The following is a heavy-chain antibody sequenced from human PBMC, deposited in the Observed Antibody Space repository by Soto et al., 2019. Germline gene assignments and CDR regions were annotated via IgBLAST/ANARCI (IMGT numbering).Heavy chain of an antibody. V-gene: IGHV3-64*01. CDR3: ARGSTGPFDY. CDR1: GFSFSSYA. J-gene: IGHJ4*02. CDR2: ISSNGGST. Sequence: GGSLRLSCAASGFSFSSYAMHWVRQAPGKGLEYVSAISSNGGSTYYANSVKGRFTISRDNSKNTLYLQMGSLRAEDMAVYYCARGSTGPFDYWGQGT.